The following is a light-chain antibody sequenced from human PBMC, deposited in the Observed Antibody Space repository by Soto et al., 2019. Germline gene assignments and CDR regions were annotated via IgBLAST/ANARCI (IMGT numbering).Light chain of an antibody. CDR2: GAS. J-gene: IGKJ5*01. CDR3: QQYGSSPIT. Sequence: ETVMTQSPATLSVSPGEIATLSCRASQSVSSNLAWYQQKPGQAPRLLIYGASSRATGIPDRFSGSGSGTDFTLTISRLEPEDFAVYYCQQYGSSPITFGQGTRLEIK. CDR1: QSVSSN. V-gene: IGKV3-20*01.